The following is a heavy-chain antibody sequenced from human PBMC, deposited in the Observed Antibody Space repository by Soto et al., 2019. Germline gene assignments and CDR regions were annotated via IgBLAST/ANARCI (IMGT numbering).Heavy chain of an antibody. CDR2: IYHSGST. Sequence: QVQLQESGPGLVKPSGTLSLTCAVSSGSISSSNWWSWVRQPPGKGLEWIGEIYHSGSTNYNPSPQSRVTISVDKSKNQVSLQLSSVTAADTAVYYCARGIVGTVTTLGYFDLWGRGPLVTVSS. D-gene: IGHD4-17*01. CDR1: SGSISSSNW. J-gene: IGHJ2*01. V-gene: IGHV4-4*02. CDR3: ARGIVGTVTTLGYFDL.